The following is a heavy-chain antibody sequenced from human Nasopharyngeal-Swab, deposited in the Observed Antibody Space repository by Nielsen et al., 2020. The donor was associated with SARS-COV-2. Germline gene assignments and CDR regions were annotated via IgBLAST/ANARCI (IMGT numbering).Heavy chain of an antibody. D-gene: IGHD4-23*01. CDR1: GYTFTSYD. V-gene: IGHV1-8*01. CDR3: ARGDTGVLGMDV. CDR2: MNPNSGNT. Sequence: ASVKVSCKASGYTFTSYDINWVRQATGQGLEWMGWMNPNSGNTGYAQKFQGRVTMTRNTSISTAYVELSSLRSEDTAVYYCARGDTGVLGMDVWGQGTTVTVSS. J-gene: IGHJ6*02.